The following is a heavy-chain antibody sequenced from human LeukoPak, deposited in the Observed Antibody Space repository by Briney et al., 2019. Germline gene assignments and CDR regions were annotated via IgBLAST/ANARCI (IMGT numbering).Heavy chain of an antibody. V-gene: IGHV3-33*01. D-gene: IGHD5-18*01. CDR3: ASSKGYSYGYAADY. Sequence: GGSLRLSCAASGFTFSSYGMHRVRQAPGKGLEWVAVIWYDGSNKYYADSVKGRFTISRDNSKNTLYLQMNSLRAEDTAVYYCASSKGYSYGYAADYWGQGTLVTVSS. CDR1: GFTFSSYG. J-gene: IGHJ4*02. CDR2: IWYDGSNK.